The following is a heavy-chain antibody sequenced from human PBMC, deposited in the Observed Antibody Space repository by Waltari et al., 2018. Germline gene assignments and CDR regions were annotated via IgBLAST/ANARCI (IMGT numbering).Heavy chain of an antibody. CDR3: ARYSSSWNRYFQH. J-gene: IGHJ1*01. Sequence: QVQLQESGPGLVKPSQTLSLTCTVSGGSIRSGAYYWSWLRQPPGKGLEWIGYIYYSGSTYYNPSLKSRVTISVDTSKNQFSLKLSSVTAADTAVYYCARYSSSWNRYFQHWGQGTLVTVSS. D-gene: IGHD6-13*01. CDR1: GGSIRSGAYY. CDR2: IYYSGST. V-gene: IGHV4-30-4*08.